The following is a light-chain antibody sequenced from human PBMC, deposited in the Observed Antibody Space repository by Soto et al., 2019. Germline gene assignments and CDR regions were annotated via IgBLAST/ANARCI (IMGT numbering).Light chain of an antibody. CDR2: ATS. CDR3: QQYGDWPLT. V-gene: IGKV3-15*01. J-gene: IGKJ4*01. CDR1: QSVGNN. Sequence: EIVLTQSPATLSVSPGDRATLSCRASQSVGNNFAWYQQKPGQAPRLLIFATSTRATGVPARFSGSGSGTEFTLTICSLQAEDFAVYYCQQYGDWPLTFGGGAKVEIE.